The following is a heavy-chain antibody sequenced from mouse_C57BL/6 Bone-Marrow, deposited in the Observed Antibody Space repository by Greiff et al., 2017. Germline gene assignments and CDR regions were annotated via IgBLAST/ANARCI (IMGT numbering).Heavy chain of an antibody. CDR2: IDPSDSYT. CDR3: ANYYDDLDY. V-gene: IGHV1-69*01. CDR1: GYTFTSYW. D-gene: IGHD2-13*01. Sequence: VQLQQSGAELVMPGASVKLSCKASGYTFTSYWMHWVKQRPGQGLEWIGEIDPSDSYTNYNQKFKGKSTLTVDKSSSTAYMQLSSLTSEDSAVYYCANYYDDLDYWGQGTTLTVSS. J-gene: IGHJ2*01.